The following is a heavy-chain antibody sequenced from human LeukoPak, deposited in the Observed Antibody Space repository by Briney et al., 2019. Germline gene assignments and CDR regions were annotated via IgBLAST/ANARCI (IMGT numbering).Heavy chain of an antibody. CDR3: AIYDYYDSSGYPILEDAFDI. D-gene: IGHD3-22*01. Sequence: SETLSLTCTVSDYSISSGYYWGWIRQPPGKGLEWIGYIHFSGHTDYNPSLQSRVTMSIDTSKNQFSLKLSSVTAADTAVYYCAIYDYYDSSGYPILEDAFDIWGQGTMVTVSS. CDR2: IHFSGHT. J-gene: IGHJ3*02. V-gene: IGHV4-38-2*02. CDR1: DYSISSGYY.